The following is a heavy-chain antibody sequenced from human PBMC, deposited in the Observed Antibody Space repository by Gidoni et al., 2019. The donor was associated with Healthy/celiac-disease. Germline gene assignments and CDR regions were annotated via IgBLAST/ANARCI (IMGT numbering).Heavy chain of an antibody. CDR1: GGSFSGYY. CDR2: INHRGST. J-gene: IGHJ4*02. D-gene: IGHD4-17*01. CDR3: ARDLTVGPLYY. Sequence: QVQLQQWGAGLLKPSETLSLTCAVYGGSFSGYYWSWIRQPPGKGLEWIGEINHRGSTNYNPSLKSRVTISVDTSKNQFSLKLSSVTAADTAVYYCARDLTVGPLYYWGQGTLVTVSS. V-gene: IGHV4-34*01.